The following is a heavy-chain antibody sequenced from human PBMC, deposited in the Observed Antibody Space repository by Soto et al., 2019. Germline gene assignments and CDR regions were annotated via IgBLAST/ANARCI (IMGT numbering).Heavy chain of an antibody. CDR2: IYYSGST. CDR3: ARGYGGFDY. CDR1: CGSIISYY. J-gene: IGHJ4*02. V-gene: IGHV4-59*12. D-gene: IGHD5-18*01. Sequence: SETLSLTCTDSCGSIISYYWSWIRQPPGKRLDWIGYIYYSGSTTYNPSLKSRVTISVDTSKNQVSLKLSSVTAADTAVYYCARGYGGFDYWGQGTLVTVSS.